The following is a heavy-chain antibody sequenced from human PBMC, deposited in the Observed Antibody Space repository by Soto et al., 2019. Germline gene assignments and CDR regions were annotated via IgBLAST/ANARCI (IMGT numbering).Heavy chain of an antibody. CDR1: GGSMTTYF. V-gene: IGHV4-59*01. J-gene: IGHJ4*02. D-gene: IGHD1-1*01. CDR2: ISYRGNT. Sequence: QVQLQESGPALVKPSETLSLTCTVSGGSMTTYFWCWVRQPPGERQEWIGYISYRGNTKYNPALKARVPISRTTSGTQFSRNLSSLTSAATAIYYWGRSSRMATTFDRWGQGTLVTVSS. CDR3: GRSSRMATTFDR.